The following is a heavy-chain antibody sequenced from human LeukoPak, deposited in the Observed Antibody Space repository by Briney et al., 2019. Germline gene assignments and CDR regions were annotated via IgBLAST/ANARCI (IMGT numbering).Heavy chain of an antibody. J-gene: IGHJ3*02. Sequence: PSETLSLTCTVSGGSISRYYWSWIRQPPGKGLEWMGYIYYSGSTNYNPSLKSRVTISVDTSKNQFSLKLSSVTAADTAVYYCARHQGGYSGYHDAFDIWGQGTMVTVSS. CDR3: ARHQGGYSGYHDAFDI. CDR1: GGSISRYY. V-gene: IGHV4-59*08. D-gene: IGHD5-12*01. CDR2: IYYSGST.